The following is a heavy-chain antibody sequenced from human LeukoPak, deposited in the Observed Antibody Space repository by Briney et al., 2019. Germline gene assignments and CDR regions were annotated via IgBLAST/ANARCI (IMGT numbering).Heavy chain of an antibody. J-gene: IGHJ3*02. CDR2: MNPNSGNT. D-gene: IGHD1/OR15-1a*01. V-gene: IGHV1-8*03. Sequence: ASVKVSCKASGYTFTSYDINWVRQATGQGLEWMGRMNPNSGNTGYAQKFQGRVTITRNTSISTAYMELSSLRSEDTAVYYCARLTGTEGAFDIWGQGTMVTVSS. CDR3: ARLTGTEGAFDI. CDR1: GYTFTSYD.